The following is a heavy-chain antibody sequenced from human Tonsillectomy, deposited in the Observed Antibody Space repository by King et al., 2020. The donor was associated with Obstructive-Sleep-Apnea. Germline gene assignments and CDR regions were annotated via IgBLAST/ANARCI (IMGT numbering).Heavy chain of an antibody. Sequence: VQLVESGGGVVQPGRSLRLSCAASGFTFSSYGMHWVRQAPGKGLEWVAVISYDGSNKYYADSVKGRFTISSDNSKNTLYLQMNSLRAEDTAVYYCAKDRGSVVVTAILDYWGQGTLVTVSS. J-gene: IGHJ4*02. CDR2: ISYDGSNK. CDR1: GFTFSSYG. V-gene: IGHV3-30*18. D-gene: IGHD2-21*02. CDR3: AKDRGSVVVTAILDY.